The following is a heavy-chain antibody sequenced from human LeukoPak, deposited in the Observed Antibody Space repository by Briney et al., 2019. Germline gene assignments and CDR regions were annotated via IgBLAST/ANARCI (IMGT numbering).Heavy chain of an antibody. CDR2: ISAYNGNT. V-gene: IGHV1-18*01. J-gene: IGHJ4*02. CDR1: GYTFTSYG. CDR3: ARDRILPTQYSYGNIDY. Sequence: GASVKVSCMASGYTFTSYGISWVRQAPGQGLEWMGWISAYNGNTNYAQKLQGRVTMTTDTSTSTAYMELRSLRSDDTAVYYCARDRILPTQYSYGNIDYWGQGTLVTVSS. D-gene: IGHD5-18*01.